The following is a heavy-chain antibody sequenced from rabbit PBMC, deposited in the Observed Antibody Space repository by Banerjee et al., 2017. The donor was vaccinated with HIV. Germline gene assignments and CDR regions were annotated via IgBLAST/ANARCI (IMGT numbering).Heavy chain of an antibody. D-gene: IGHD2-1*01. CDR3: VRRSVDVDRDLYYFNL. V-gene: IGHV1S7*01. CDR2: IDPVFGAS. Sequence: QQLEESGGGLVQPGGSLKLSCKASGFDFNTYGVSWVRQAPGKGLEWIGYIDPVFGASYYASWVNGRFTISSDNAQNTVDLQLNSLTAADTATYFCVRRSVDVDRDLYYFNLWGPGTLVTVS. CDR1: GFDFNTYG. J-gene: IGHJ4*01.